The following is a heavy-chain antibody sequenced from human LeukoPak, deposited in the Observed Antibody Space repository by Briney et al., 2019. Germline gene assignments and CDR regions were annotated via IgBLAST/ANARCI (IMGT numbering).Heavy chain of an antibody. Sequence: GGSLRLPCAASGFTFSSYAMHWVRQAPGKGLEWVAVISYDGSNKYYADSVKGRFTISRDNSKNTLYLQMNSLRAEDTAVYYCARRGDIVVVPAAIVLDYWGQGTLVTVSS. D-gene: IGHD2-2*01. CDR3: ARRGDIVVVPAAIVLDY. CDR2: ISYDGSNK. J-gene: IGHJ4*02. V-gene: IGHV3-30*04. CDR1: GFTFSSYA.